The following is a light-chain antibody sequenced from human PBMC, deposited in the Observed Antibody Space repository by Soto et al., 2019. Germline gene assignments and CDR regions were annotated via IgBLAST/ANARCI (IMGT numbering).Light chain of an antibody. CDR3: SSYTSSSTYVV. CDR2: DVS. J-gene: IGLJ2*01. Sequence: QSALTQPASVSGSPGQSITISCTGTSSDVGGYNYVSWYQQHPGKAPKLMIYDVSNRPSGVSNRFSGSKSGNTASLTISGLQADDEAEYYCSSYTSSSTYVVFGGGTKVTVL. V-gene: IGLV2-14*01. CDR1: SSDVGGYNY.